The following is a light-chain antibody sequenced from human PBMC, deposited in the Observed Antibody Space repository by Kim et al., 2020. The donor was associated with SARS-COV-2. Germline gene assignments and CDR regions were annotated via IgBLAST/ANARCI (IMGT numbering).Light chain of an antibody. Sequence: SSELTQDPAVSVALGQTVRITCQGDSLRSYYASWYQQKSGQAPILVIYGQDNRPSGIPDRFSGSSSGNTASLTITAAQAEDEADYYCGSRSRDSSGHLFGGGTQLTVL. CDR1: SLRSYY. V-gene: IGLV3-19*01. CDR3: GSRSRDSSGHL. CDR2: GQD. J-gene: IGLJ2*01.